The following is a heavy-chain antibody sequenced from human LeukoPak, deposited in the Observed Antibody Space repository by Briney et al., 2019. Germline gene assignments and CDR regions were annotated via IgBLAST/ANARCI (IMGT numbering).Heavy chain of an antibody. CDR2: ISYDGSNK. J-gene: IGHJ4*02. V-gene: IGHV3-30*18. Sequence: GGSLRLSCAASGFTFSSYAMNWVRQAPGKGLEWVAVISYDGSNKYYADSVKGRFTISRDNSKNTLYLQMNSLRAEDTAVYYCAKDGTLIWFGDDYYFDYWGQGTLVTVSS. CDR3: AKDGTLIWFGDDYYFDY. CDR1: GFTFSSYA. D-gene: IGHD3-10*01.